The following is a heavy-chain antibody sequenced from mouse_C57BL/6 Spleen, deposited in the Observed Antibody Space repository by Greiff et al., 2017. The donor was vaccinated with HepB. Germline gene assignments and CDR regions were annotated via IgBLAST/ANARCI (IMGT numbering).Heavy chain of an antibody. J-gene: IGHJ3*01. Sequence: VQLQQSGPELVKPGASVKISCKASGYAFSSSWMNWVKQRPGKGLEWIGRIYPGDGDTNYNGKFKGKATLTADKSSSTAYMQLSSLTSEDSAVHFCARDDFAWFAYWGQGTLVTVSA. V-gene: IGHV1-82*01. D-gene: IGHD2-4*01. CDR1: GYAFSSSW. CDR2: IYPGDGDT. CDR3: ARDDFAWFAY.